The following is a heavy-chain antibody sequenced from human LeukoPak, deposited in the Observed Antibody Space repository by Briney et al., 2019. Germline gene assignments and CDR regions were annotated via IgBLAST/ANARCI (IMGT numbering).Heavy chain of an antibody. CDR1: GFTFSSYD. Sequence: PVGSLRLSCAASGFTFSSYDMHWVRQATGKGLEWVSAIGTAGDTYYPGSVKGRFTISRENAKNSLYLQMNSLRAGDTAVYYCARVGVPGYYYGMDVWGQGTTVTVSS. CDR3: ARVGVPGYYYGMDV. V-gene: IGHV3-13*01. J-gene: IGHJ6*02. CDR2: IGTAGDT.